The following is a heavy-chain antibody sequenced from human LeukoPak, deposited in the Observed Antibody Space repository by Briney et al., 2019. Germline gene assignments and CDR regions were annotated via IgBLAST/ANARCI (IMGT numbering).Heavy chain of an antibody. CDR1: GFTFSSYR. Sequence: HPGGSLRLSCAASGFTFSSYRMSWVRQAPGKGLEWVSGISDSGGTTYYADSVKGRFTISRDNSKNTLYLQVNSLRAEDTAMYYCAKDRAGGYCSGGSCYIFDYWGQGTLVTVSS. V-gene: IGHV3-23*01. J-gene: IGHJ4*02. D-gene: IGHD2-15*01. CDR2: ISDSGGTT. CDR3: AKDRAGGYCSGGSCYIFDY.